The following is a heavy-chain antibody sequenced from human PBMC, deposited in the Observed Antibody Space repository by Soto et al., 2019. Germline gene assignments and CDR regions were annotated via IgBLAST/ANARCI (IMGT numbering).Heavy chain of an antibody. CDR2: IIPIFGTA. D-gene: IGHD2-8*01. CDR1: GGTFSSYA. J-gene: IGHJ3*02. CDR3: ARGGPKLGYDITAFDI. Sequence: SVKVSCKASGGTFSSYAISWVRQAPGQGLEWMGGIIPIFGTANYAQKFQGRVTITADESTSTAYMELSSLRSEDTAVYYCARGGPKLGYDITAFDIWGQGTMVTVSS. V-gene: IGHV1-69*13.